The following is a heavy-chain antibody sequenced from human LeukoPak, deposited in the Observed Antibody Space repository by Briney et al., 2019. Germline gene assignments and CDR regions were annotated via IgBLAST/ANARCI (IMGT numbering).Heavy chain of an antibody. J-gene: IGHJ4*02. Sequence: GGSLRLSCAASGFTFNSYGMHWVRQAPGKGLEWVAFIRYDGSNKYYADSVKGRFTISRDNSKNTLYLQMNSLRAEDTAVYYCAKDRFLEWLFDYWGQGTLVTVSS. V-gene: IGHV3-30*02. D-gene: IGHD3-3*01. CDR1: GFTFNSYG. CDR2: IRYDGSNK. CDR3: AKDRFLEWLFDY.